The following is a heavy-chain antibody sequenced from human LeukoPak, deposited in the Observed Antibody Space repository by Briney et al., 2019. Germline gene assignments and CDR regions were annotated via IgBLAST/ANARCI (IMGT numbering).Heavy chain of an antibody. Sequence: PSETLSLTCTVSGASTSSSFWSWIRQSPGKGLEWIGYINYRGETSQNPSLESRVSMSVDTSKNQISLQLTSVTAADTAVYYCASLNFLGGYYDSSGYPWYFQHWGQGTLVTVSS. CDR1: GASTSSSF. D-gene: IGHD3-22*01. J-gene: IGHJ1*01. CDR2: INYRGET. CDR3: ASLNFLGGYYDSSGYPWYFQH. V-gene: IGHV4-59*08.